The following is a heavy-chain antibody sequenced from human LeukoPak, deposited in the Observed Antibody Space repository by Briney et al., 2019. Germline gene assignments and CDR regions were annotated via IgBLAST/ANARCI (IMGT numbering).Heavy chain of an antibody. Sequence: GGSLGLSCAASGFTFDDYAMNWVRQAPGKGLEWVSGINWNGGSTYYRDSVKGRFTISRDNAKNSLYLQMNSLRAEDTALYYCARVKGSGYRNSIDYWGQGTLVTVSS. CDR3: ARVKGSGYRNSIDY. D-gene: IGHD3-3*01. CDR2: INWNGGST. J-gene: IGHJ4*02. CDR1: GFTFDDYA. V-gene: IGHV3-20*04.